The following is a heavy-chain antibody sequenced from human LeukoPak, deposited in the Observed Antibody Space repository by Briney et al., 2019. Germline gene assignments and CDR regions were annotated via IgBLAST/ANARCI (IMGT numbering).Heavy chain of an antibody. J-gene: IGHJ4*02. Sequence: SETLSLTCTVSGGSISSGGYYWSWIRQHPGKGLEWIGSMYQSGSTYYNPFLNSRVTISIDTSKNQFSLKLSTVTAADTAVYYCAKRGSGDGYYFDYWGQGALVTVSS. CDR2: MYQSGST. D-gene: IGHD2-15*01. CDR1: GGSISSGGYY. CDR3: AKRGSGDGYYFDY. V-gene: IGHV4-39*01.